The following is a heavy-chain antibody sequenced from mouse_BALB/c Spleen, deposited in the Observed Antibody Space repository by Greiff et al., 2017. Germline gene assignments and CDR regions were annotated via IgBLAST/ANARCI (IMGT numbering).Heavy chain of an antibody. CDR3: ARWGDYDYDVRYFDY. Sequence: VQLQQSGPSLVKPSQTLSLTCSVTGDSITSGYWNWIRKFPGNKLEYMGYISYSGSTYYNPSLKSRISITRDTSKNQYYLQLNSVTTEDTATYYCARWGDYDYDVRYFDYWGQGTTLTVSS. J-gene: IGHJ2*01. V-gene: IGHV3-8*02. CDR1: GDSITSGY. CDR2: ISYSGST. D-gene: IGHD2-4*01.